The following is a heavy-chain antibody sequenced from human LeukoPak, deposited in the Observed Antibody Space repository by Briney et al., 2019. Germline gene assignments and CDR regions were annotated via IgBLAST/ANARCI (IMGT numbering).Heavy chain of an antibody. D-gene: IGHD5-24*01. CDR2: IYPGDSDT. J-gene: IGHJ5*02. V-gene: IGHV5-51*01. CDR1: GYSFTSYW. Sequence: GESLKISRKGSGYSFTSYWIGWVRQMPGKGLEWMGIIYPGDSDTRYSPSFQGQDTISADKSISTAYLQWSSLKASDTAMYYCARQGRDGYNWFDPWGQGTLVTVSS. CDR3: ARQGRDGYNWFDP.